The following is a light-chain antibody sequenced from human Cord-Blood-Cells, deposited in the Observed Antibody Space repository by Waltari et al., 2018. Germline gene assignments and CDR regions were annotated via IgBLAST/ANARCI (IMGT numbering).Light chain of an antibody. Sequence: AIRMHQLPSSFSASSGDRVTITYRASQGISSYLAWDQQKPGKAPKLLIYAASTLQSGVPSRFSGSGSGTDFTLTISCLQSEDFATYYCQQYYSYPRTFGQGTKVEIK. CDR2: AAS. V-gene: IGKV1-8*01. CDR1: QGISSY. J-gene: IGKJ1*01. CDR3: QQYYSYPRT.